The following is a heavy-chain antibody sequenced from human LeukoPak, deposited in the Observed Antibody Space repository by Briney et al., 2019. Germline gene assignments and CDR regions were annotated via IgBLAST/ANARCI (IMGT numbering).Heavy chain of an antibody. D-gene: IGHD6-19*01. J-gene: IGHJ4*02. CDR3: AKAPGYSSGPIDY. CDR1: GFIFSSYW. CDR2: ISGSGGST. Sequence: PGGSLRLSCAASGFIFSSYWMTWVRQAPGKGLEWVSAISGSGGSTYYADSVKGRFTISRDNSKNTLYLQMNSLRAEDTAVYYCAKAPGYSSGPIDYWGQGTLVTVPS. V-gene: IGHV3-23*01.